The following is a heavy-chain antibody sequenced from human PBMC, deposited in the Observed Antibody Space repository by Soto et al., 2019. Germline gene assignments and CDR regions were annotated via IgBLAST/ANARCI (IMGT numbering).Heavy chain of an antibody. CDR3: AKDRWSDYDFWSGFEGADY. Sequence: QVQLVESGGGVVQPGRSLRLSCAASGFTFSSYGMHWVRQAPGKGLEWVAVISYDGSNKYYADSVKGRFTISRDNSKNTLYLQMNSLRDEDTAVYYCAKDRWSDYDFWSGFEGADYWGQGTLVTVSS. CDR2: ISYDGSNK. J-gene: IGHJ4*02. CDR1: GFTFSSYG. V-gene: IGHV3-30*18. D-gene: IGHD3-3*01.